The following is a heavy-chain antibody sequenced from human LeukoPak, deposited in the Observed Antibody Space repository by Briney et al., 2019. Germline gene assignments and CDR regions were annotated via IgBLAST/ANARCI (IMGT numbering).Heavy chain of an antibody. Sequence: SETLSLTCSVSGGSIGSNSWSGVRQPAGKALEWIGRIYTSGSTNYNPSLKSRVTMSVDTSKNQFSLKLSSVTAADTAVYYCARDPGGYYYGMDVWGQGTTVTVSS. CDR2: IYTSGST. J-gene: IGHJ6*02. CDR1: GGSIGSNS. V-gene: IGHV4-4*07. CDR3: ARDPGGYYYGMDV. D-gene: IGHD2-8*02.